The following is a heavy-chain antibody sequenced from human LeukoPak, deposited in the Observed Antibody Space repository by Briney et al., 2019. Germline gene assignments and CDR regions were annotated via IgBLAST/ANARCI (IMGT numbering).Heavy chain of an antibody. CDR2: INPSGGST. D-gene: IGHD3-16*01. Sequence: ASVKVSCKASGYTFTSYYMHWVRQAPGQGLEWMGVINPSGGSTSYAQKFQGRVTMTRDTSTSTVYMELSSLRSEDTAVYYCARDGVLGGFDYWGQGTLVTVSS. CDR3: ARDGVLGGFDY. V-gene: IGHV1-46*01. CDR1: GYTFTSYY. J-gene: IGHJ4*02.